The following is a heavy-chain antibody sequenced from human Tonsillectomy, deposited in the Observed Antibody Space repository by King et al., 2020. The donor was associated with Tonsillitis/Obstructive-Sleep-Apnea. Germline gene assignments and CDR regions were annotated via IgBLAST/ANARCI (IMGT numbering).Heavy chain of an antibody. Sequence: QLQESGPGLVMPSETLSLTCTVSGGSISSYYWSWIRQPPGKGLEWIGYIFYSGSTNYNPSLKSRVTISVDTSKNQFSLKLSSVTAADTAVYYCARDHCSSTSCYGNYYYMDVWGKGTTVTVSS. V-gene: IGHV4-59*01. CDR3: ARDHCSSTSCYGNYYYMDV. D-gene: IGHD2-2*01. CDR2: IFYSGST. CDR1: GGSISSYY. J-gene: IGHJ6*03.